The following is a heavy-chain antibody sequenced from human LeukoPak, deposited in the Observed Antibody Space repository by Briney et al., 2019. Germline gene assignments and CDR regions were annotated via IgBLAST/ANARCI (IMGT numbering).Heavy chain of an antibody. CDR3: ARVLGYGWFDP. CDR1: GFTFSTYW. V-gene: IGHV3-7*04. Sequence: GWSLRLSCAASGFTFSTYWMGWVRQAPGKGLEWVANIKQDGGEKYYVDSVKGRFTISRDNAKNSLYLQMNSLRAEDTAVYYCARVLGYGWFDPWGQGTLVTVSS. D-gene: IGHD5-18*01. J-gene: IGHJ5*02. CDR2: IKQDGGEK.